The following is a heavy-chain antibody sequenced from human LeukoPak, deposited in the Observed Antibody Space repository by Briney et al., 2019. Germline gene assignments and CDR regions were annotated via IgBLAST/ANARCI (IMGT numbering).Heavy chain of an antibody. V-gene: IGHV3-30*18. CDR3: AKDLIAVAGTLDYYYYYGMDV. J-gene: IGHJ6*02. CDR2: ISYDGSNK. Sequence: GGSLRLSCAASGFTFSSYGMHWVHQAPGKGLEWVAVISYDGSNKYYADSVKGRFTISRDNSKNTLYLQMNSLRAEDTAVYYCAKDLIAVAGTLDYYYYYGMDVWGQGTTVTVSS. D-gene: IGHD6-19*01. CDR1: GFTFSSYG.